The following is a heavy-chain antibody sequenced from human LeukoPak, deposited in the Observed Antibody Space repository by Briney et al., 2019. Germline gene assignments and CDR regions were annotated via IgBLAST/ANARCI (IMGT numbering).Heavy chain of an antibody. J-gene: IGHJ4*02. CDR3: AKSMVATMMTFDY. Sequence: GGSLRLSCAASGFTFSSYGIHWVRQAPGKGLEWVAVISYDGSNKYYADSVKGRFTISRDNSKNTLYLQMNSLRTEDTAVYYCAKSMVATMMTFDYWGQGTLVTVSS. CDR2: ISYDGSNK. CDR1: GFTFSSYG. V-gene: IGHV3-30*18. D-gene: IGHD5-12*01.